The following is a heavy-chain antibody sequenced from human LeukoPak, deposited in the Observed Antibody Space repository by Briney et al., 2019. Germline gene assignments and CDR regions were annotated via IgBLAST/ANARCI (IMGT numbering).Heavy chain of an antibody. CDR3: ARDEDGDHDFDY. D-gene: IGHD5-24*01. Sequence: PGGSLTLSCAASGFTFTYYGMTWVRQAPGKGLEWVSHISSRGDVIFYEDSVKGRFIISREDAERSLYLQMNSLRAEDTAVYYCARDEDGDHDFDYWGQGTLVIVSS. V-gene: IGHV3-48*03. J-gene: IGHJ4*02. CDR1: GFTFTYYG. CDR2: ISSRGDVI.